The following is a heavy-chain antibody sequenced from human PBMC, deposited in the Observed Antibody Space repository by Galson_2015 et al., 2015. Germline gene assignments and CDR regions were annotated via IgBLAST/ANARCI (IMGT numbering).Heavy chain of an antibody. CDR3: ARDHGPFVVVTATDRRGWFDH. CDR1: GVTFSSYA. J-gene: IGHJ5*02. D-gene: IGHD2-21*02. CDR2: IIRICGTA. Sequence: SVKLSCEASGVTFSSYAISWVRQAPGKGLEWVSGIIRICGTANYAQKVQGRVTITADESTSTAYMELNSLRSEDTAVYYCARDHGPFVVVTATDRRGWFDHWGQGTLDTVSS. V-gene: IGHV1-69*13.